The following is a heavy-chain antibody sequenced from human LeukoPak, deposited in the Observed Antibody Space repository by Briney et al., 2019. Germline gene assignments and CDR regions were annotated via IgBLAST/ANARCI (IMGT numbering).Heavy chain of an antibody. D-gene: IGHD3-16*01. V-gene: IGHV3-33*01. Sequence: GRSLRLSCALSGFTFSDYVMHWVRESPGKGLEWVAVIWYDGSNKYYADSVKGRFTISRDNAKNTLYLQMNSLRAEDTAVYYCAREGSGARDDYYNGVDVWGRGTTVTVSS. CDR1: GFTFSDYV. CDR2: IWYDGSNK. CDR3: AREGSGARDDYYNGVDV. J-gene: IGHJ6*02.